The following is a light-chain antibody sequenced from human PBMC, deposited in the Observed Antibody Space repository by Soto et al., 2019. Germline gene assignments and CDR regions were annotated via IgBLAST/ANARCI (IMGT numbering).Light chain of an antibody. J-gene: IGKJ2*01. CDR1: QGVNTN. CDR3: QQYHNWPPYT. V-gene: IGKV3-15*01. Sequence: EIVMTQSPATLSVSPGERATLSCRASQGVNTNLAWYQQKPGQAPRLLIYGASTRATDVPARFSGSVSGTEFTLTISSLQSEDFAVYYWQQYHNWPPYTFGQGTKLEIK. CDR2: GAS.